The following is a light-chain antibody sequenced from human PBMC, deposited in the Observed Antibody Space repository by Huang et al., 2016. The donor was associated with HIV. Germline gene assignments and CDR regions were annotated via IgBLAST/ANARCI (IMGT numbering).Light chain of an antibody. CDR1: QRVSDY. J-gene: IGKJ4*01. CDR3: QQTYRTTLT. Sequence: DVQMTQSPSSLSASVGDTVTMTCRASQRVSDYINWYQQKPGKAPKLLIFAASSLQRGVPSRFSGSGSGTDFTLTITSLQPEDFATYYCQQTYRTTLTFGGGTRVEI. V-gene: IGKV1-39*01. CDR2: AAS.